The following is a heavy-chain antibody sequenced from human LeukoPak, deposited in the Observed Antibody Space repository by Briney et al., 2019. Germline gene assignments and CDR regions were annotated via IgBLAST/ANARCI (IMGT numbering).Heavy chain of an antibody. Sequence: GGSLRLSCAASGFSVSDAYMSWVRQTPGKRLEWIGCIISKGDGGTTDYAAFVKDRFIISRDDSKGTVYLQLNSLRTDDTAVYYCLAQYYFDYWGRGTLVTVSS. CDR1: GFSVSDAY. V-gene: IGHV3-15*01. D-gene: IGHD5-24*01. J-gene: IGHJ4*02. CDR3: LAQYYFDY. CDR2: IISKGDGGTT.